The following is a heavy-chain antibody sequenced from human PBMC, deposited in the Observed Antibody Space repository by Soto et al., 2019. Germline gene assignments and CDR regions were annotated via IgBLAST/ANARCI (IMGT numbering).Heavy chain of an antibody. CDR2: INPNTGGS. D-gene: IGHD3-16*01. Sequence: QVQLVQSGAEVKTPGASVKVSCRASGYTFTDYYIHWVRQAPGQGPEWMGWINPNTGGSTFAEKFQGRVTMTMDTSISTAYMEVGWLRSDDTAIYYCARPIWDLSTSGPESGFHPWGQGTLVTVSS. CDR3: ARPIWDLSTSGPESGFHP. V-gene: IGHV1-2*02. J-gene: IGHJ5*02. CDR1: GYTFTDYY.